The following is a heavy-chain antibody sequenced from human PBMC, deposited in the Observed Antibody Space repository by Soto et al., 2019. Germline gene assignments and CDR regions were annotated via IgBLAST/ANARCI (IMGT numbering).Heavy chain of an antibody. CDR1: GYSFTSYW. CDR3: ARQLDSSGYYWVI. J-gene: IGHJ3*02. V-gene: IGHV5-51*01. Sequence: PGESLKISCKGSGYSFTSYWIGWVRQMPGKGLEWMGIIYPGDSDTRYSPSFQGQVTISADKSISTAYLQWNSLKASDTAMYYCARQLDSSGYYWVIWGQGTMVTVSS. CDR2: IYPGDSDT. D-gene: IGHD3-22*01.